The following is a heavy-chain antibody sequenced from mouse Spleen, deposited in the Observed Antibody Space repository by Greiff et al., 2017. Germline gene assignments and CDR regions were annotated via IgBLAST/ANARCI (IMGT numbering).Heavy chain of an antibody. V-gene: IGHV5-17*01. Sequence: EVMLVESGGGLVKPGGSLKLSCAASGFTFSDYGMHWVRQAPEKGLEWVAYISSGSSTIYYADTVKGRFTISRDNAKNTLFLQMTSLRSEDTAMYYCAYDYDGPGFAYWGQGTLVTVSA. CDR3: AYDYDGPGFAY. CDR1: GFTFSDYG. CDR2: ISSGSSTI. D-gene: IGHD2-4*01. J-gene: IGHJ3*01.